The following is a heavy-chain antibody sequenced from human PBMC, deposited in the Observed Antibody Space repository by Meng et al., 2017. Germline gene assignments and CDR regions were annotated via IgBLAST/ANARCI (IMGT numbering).Heavy chain of an antibody. Sequence: GSLRLSCTVSGYSISSGYYWGWIRQPPGKGLEWIGSIYHSGSTYYNPSLKSRVTISVDTSKNQFSLKLSSVTAADTAVYYCARATYYYDSSGYYYYFDYWGQGTLVTVSS. CDR2: IYHSGST. J-gene: IGHJ4*02. V-gene: IGHV4-38-2*02. CDR3: ARATYYYDSSGYYYYFDY. CDR1: GYSISSGYY. D-gene: IGHD3-22*01.